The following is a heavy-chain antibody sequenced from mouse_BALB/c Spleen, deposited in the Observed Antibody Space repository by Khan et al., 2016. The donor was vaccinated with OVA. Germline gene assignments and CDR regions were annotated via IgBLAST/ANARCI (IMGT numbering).Heavy chain of an antibody. J-gene: IGHJ2*01. V-gene: IGHV3-2*02. CDR1: GYSITSGYG. CDR3: ARTARIKY. CDR2: ISYSGST. D-gene: IGHD1-2*01. Sequence: VQLKESGPGLVKPSQSLSLTCTVTGYSITSGYGWNWIRQFPGNKLEWMGYISYSGSTNYNPSLKSRISITRDTSKNQFFLQLNSVTTEDTATYYCARTARIKYWGQRTTLTVSS.